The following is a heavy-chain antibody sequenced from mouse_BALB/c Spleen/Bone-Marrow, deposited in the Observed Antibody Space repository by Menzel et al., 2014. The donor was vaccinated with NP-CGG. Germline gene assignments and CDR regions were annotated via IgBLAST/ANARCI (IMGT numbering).Heavy chain of an antibody. Sequence: VKLVESGAELMKPGASVKISCKATGYTFSSYWIEWVKQRPGHGLEWIGEILPGSGSTNYNEKFKGKATFTADTSSNTAYMKLSSLTSEDSAVYYCARRVPFAYWGQGTLVTVSA. J-gene: IGHJ3*01. CDR1: GYTFSSYW. V-gene: IGHV1-9*01. CDR2: ILPGSGST. CDR3: ARRVPFAY.